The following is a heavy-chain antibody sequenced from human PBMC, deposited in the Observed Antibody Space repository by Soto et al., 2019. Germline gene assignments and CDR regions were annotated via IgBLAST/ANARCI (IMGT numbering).Heavy chain of an antibody. CDR1: GGSISSYY. J-gene: IGHJ6*03. CDR2: IYYSGST. CDR3: ARGWSPYGIGYYMDV. D-gene: IGHD1-26*01. Sequence: SETLSLTCTVSGGSISSYYWSWVRQPPGKGLEWIGYIYYSGSTNYNPSLKSRVTISVDTSKNQFSLKLSSVTAADTAVYYCARGWSPYGIGYYMDVWGKGTTVTVSS. V-gene: IGHV4-59*01.